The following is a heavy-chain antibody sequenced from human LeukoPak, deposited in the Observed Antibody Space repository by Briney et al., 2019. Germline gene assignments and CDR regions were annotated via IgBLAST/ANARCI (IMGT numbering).Heavy chain of an antibody. CDR3: ASAAVWLAFDY. J-gene: IGHJ4*02. CDR1: GGSISSYY. Sequence: PSETLSLTCTVSGGSISSYYWSWIRQPPGKGLEWIAYIYYGGSTNYNPSLKSRVTISVDTSKNQFSLKLSSVTAADTAVYYCASAAVWLAFDYWGQGALVTVSS. V-gene: IGHV4-59*08. CDR2: IYYGGST. D-gene: IGHD3-10*01.